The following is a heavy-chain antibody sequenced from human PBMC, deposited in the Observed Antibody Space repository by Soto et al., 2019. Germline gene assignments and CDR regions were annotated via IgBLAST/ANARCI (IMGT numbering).Heavy chain of an antibody. CDR3: ARDSPPPRE. CDR1: GYTFTSYG. V-gene: IGHV1-18*01. J-gene: IGHJ4*02. CDR2: ISAYNGNT. Sequence: QVQLVQSGAEVKKPGASVKVSCKASGYTFTSYGISWVRQXXGQGLEWMGWISAYNGNTNYAQKLQGRVTMTTDTSTSXAXXXLXXLRSDDTAVYYCARDSPPPREWGQGTLVTVSS.